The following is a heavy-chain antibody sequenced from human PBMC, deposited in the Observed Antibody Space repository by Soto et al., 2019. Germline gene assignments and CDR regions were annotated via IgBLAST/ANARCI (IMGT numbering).Heavy chain of an antibody. Sequence: QVQLVESGGGVVQPGRSLRLSCAAPGFTFSSYGMHWVRQAPGKGLEWVAVISYDGSNKYYADSVKGRFTISRDNSKNTLYLQMNSLRAEDTAVYYCAKSHGSFGTYYYYYGMDVWGQGTTVTVSS. CDR3: AKSHGSFGTYYYYYGMDV. V-gene: IGHV3-30*18. D-gene: IGHD1-1*01. CDR2: ISYDGSNK. CDR1: GFTFSSYG. J-gene: IGHJ6*02.